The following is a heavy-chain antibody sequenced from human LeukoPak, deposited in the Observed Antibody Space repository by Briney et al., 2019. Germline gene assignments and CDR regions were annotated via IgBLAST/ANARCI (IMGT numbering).Heavy chain of an antibody. CDR1: GFTFSSSG. J-gene: IGHJ4*02. CDR2: LSYDGSNK. V-gene: IGHV3-30*19. D-gene: IGHD3-10*01. Sequence: SGRSLRLSCAASGFTFSSSGMHWVRQAPGKGLEWVAVLSYDGSNKYYADSVKGRFTISRDNSKNTLYLQMNSLRAEDTAVYYCARGVPYYYGSGSPGYFDYWGQGTLVTVSS. CDR3: ARGVPYYYGSGSPGYFDY.